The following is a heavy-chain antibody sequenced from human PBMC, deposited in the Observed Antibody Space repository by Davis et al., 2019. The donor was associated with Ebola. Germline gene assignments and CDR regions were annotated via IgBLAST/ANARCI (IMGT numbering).Heavy chain of an antibody. CDR1: GFTFSSYS. D-gene: IGHD4-11*01. CDR3: ARDSDDYSFDY. V-gene: IGHV3-7*01. CDR2: IKEDGSEK. J-gene: IGHJ4*02. Sequence: GESLKISCAASGFTFSSYSMNWVRQAPGKGLEWVANIKEDGSEKYYVDSVEGRFTISRDNAKNSLYLQMNSLRPEDTAVYYCARDSDDYSFDYWGQGTLVTVSS.